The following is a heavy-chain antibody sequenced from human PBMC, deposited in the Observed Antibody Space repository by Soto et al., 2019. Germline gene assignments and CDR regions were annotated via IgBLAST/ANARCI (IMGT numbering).Heavy chain of an antibody. D-gene: IGHD1-7*01. Sequence: QAQLVQSGDEVKKPGASVKVSCKASGYTFTNYGISWVRQAPGQGLYWMGWNSAHSGNTLYAQNLQGRITMPIDTPTTTAYMDRRGVRFDDPAMYYCARDLQLLPLGQGTLVTVSS. V-gene: IGHV1-18*04. CDR3: ARDLQLLP. J-gene: IGHJ5*02. CDR1: GYTFTNYG. CDR2: NSAHSGNT.